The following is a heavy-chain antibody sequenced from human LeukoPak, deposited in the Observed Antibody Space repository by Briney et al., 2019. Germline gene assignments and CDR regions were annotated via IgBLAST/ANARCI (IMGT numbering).Heavy chain of an antibody. CDR3: AREISRFGI. CDR2: IYIGGST. J-gene: IGHJ4*02. Sequence: GGSLRLSCAASGFTVSSNYMSWVRQAPGKGLEWVSSIYIGGSTYYAASVKGRFTISRDNPNNTLYLQMHSLRAEDTAVYYCAREISRFGIWGQGTLVTVSS. D-gene: IGHD3-16*01. V-gene: IGHV3-66*01. CDR1: GFTVSSNY.